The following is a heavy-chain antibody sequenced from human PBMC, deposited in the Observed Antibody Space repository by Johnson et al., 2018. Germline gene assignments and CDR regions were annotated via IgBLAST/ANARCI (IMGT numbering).Heavy chain of an antibody. CDR2: ISCDGSNK. Sequence: QVQLVESGGGLVQPGGSLRLSCAASGFPFSSYGMHWVRQAPGKGLEWVAVISCDGSNKYYADSVKGRLTISRDNSKNTMDLQMNRMRAEDTAVYYGARETGSGYHYRVDVWGKGTTGTVSA. V-gene: IGHV3-30*03. CDR3: ARETGSGYHYRVDV. CDR1: GFPFSSYG. D-gene: IGHD6-25*01. J-gene: IGHJ6*04.